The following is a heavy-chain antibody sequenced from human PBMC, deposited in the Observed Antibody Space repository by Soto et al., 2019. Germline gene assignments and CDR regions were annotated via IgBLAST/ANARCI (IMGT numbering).Heavy chain of an antibody. CDR2: IYPGDSDT. Sequence: GESLKISCKGSGNSFTSHWVAWVRQMPGKGLEWMGIIYPGDSDTRYSPSFQGQVTISADKSISTAYLRWSSLKASDTAMYYCARTDYYGSGSYVLWGQGTLVTVSS. J-gene: IGHJ4*02. D-gene: IGHD3-10*01. CDR3: ARTDYYGSGSYVL. CDR1: GNSFTSHW. V-gene: IGHV5-51*01.